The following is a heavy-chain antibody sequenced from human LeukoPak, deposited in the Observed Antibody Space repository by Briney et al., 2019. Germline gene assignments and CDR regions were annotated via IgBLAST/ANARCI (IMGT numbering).Heavy chain of an antibody. CDR3: ARVVVITYYYYMDV. D-gene: IGHD3-22*01. Sequence: SETLSLTCTVSGYSISSGYYWGWIRPPPGKGLEWIGSIYHSGSTYYNPSLKSRVTISVDTSKNQFSLKLSSVTAADTAVYYCARVVVITYYYYMDVWGKGTTVTVSS. V-gene: IGHV4-38-2*02. CDR2: IYHSGST. J-gene: IGHJ6*03. CDR1: GYSISSGYY.